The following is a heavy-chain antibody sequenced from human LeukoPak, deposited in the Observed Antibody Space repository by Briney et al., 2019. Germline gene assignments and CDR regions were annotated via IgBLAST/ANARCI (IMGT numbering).Heavy chain of an antibody. V-gene: IGHV1-69*13. CDR3: ARDRGTYSTGFDY. D-gene: IGHD5-18*01. J-gene: IGHJ4*02. CDR1: VGTFSSYA. CDR2: IIPIFGTA. Sequence: ASVKVSCKASVGTFSSYAISWVRQAPGQGLEWMGGIIPIFGTANYAQKFQGRVTITADESTSTAYMELSSLRSEDTAVYYCARDRGTYSTGFDYWGPGTLVTVSS.